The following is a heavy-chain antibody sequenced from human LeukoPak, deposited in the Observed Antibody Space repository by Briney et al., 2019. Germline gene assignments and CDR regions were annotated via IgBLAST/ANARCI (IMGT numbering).Heavy chain of an antibody. D-gene: IGHD2-15*01. CDR2: INHSGST. CDR3: ARGRLGYCSGGSCYPYYFDY. V-gene: IGHV4-34*01. Sequence: SETLSLTCAVHGGSFSGYYWSWIRQPPGKGLEWIGEINHSGSTNYNPSLKCRVTISVDTSKNQFSLKLSSVTAADTAVYYCARGRLGYCSGGSCYPYYFDYWGQGTLVTVSS. CDR1: GGSFSGYY. J-gene: IGHJ4*02.